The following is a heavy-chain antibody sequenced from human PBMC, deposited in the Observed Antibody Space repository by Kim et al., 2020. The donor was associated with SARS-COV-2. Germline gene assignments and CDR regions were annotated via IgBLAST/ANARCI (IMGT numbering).Heavy chain of an antibody. CDR1: GGTFSSYA. V-gene: IGHV1-69*13. J-gene: IGHJ4*02. CDR3: ARDYDDSSGYQTPYFDY. D-gene: IGHD3-22*01. Sequence: SVKVSCKASGGTFSSYAISWVRQAPGQGLEWMGGIIPIFGTANYAQKFQGRVTITADESTSTAYMELSSLRSEDTAVYYCARDYDDSSGYQTPYFDYWGQGTLVTVSS. CDR2: IIPIFGTA.